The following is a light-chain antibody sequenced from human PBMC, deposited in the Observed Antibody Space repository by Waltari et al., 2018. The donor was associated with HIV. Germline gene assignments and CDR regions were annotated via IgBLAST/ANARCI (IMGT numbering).Light chain of an antibody. Sequence: QSALTQPSSVSGSPGQSVTISCTGTSSHVGLYKYVSWYQHHPGKAPKLLIYDLNDRPSGVPDRFSGSKSGTTASLTISGLQAEDEAFYYCCSYAGSYTLIFGGGTKLTVL. V-gene: IGLV2-11*01. J-gene: IGLJ2*01. CDR3: CSYAGSYTLI. CDR2: DLN. CDR1: SSHVGLYKY.